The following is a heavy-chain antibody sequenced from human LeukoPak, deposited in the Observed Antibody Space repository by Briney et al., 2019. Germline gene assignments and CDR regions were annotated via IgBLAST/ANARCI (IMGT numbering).Heavy chain of an antibody. J-gene: IGHJ4*02. Sequence: PGGSLRLSCAASGFTFDDYAMHWVRQAPGKGLEWVSGISWNSGSIGYAGSVKGRFTISRDNAKNSLYLQMNSLRAEDTALYYCAKSMDLRYFDWLFPFDYWGQGTLVTVSS. CDR3: AKSMDLRYFDWLFPFDY. D-gene: IGHD3-9*01. CDR2: ISWNSGSI. V-gene: IGHV3-9*01. CDR1: GFTFDDYA.